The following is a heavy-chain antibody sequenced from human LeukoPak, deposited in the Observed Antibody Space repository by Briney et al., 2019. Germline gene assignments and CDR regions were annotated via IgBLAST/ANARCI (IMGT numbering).Heavy chain of an antibody. CDR3: ARVNLRGSNYNWFDP. V-gene: IGHV1-69*08. Sequence: SVKVSCKTSGGTFLSHTFSWARQAPGQGLEWMGKITPVIDTANYAQTFQGRVSIYADKSTTTVYMDLSGLRPDDTAVYYCARVNLRGSNYNWFDPWGQGTRVTVSS. CDR1: GGTFLSHT. J-gene: IGHJ5*02. D-gene: IGHD3-10*01. CDR2: ITPVIDTA.